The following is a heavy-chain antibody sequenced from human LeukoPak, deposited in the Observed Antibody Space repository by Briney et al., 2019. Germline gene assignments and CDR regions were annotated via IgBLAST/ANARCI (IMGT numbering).Heavy chain of an antibody. Sequence: SETLSLTCTVSGGSISSYYWSWIRQPPGKGLEWIGYIYYSGSTNYNPSLKSRVTISVDTSKNQFSLKLSSVTAADTAVYYYARRRYYDFWSGYLGPDAFDVWGQGTMVTVSS. CDR1: GGSISSYY. J-gene: IGHJ3*01. D-gene: IGHD3-3*01. V-gene: IGHV4-59*12. CDR3: ARRRYYDFWSGYLGPDAFDV. CDR2: IYYSGST.